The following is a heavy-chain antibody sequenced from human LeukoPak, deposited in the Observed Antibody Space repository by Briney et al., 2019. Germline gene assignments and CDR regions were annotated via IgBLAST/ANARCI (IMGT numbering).Heavy chain of an antibody. CDR1: GGSISSYY. V-gene: IGHV4-59*08. J-gene: IGHJ4*02. CDR2: IYYSGST. Sequence: SETLSLTCTVSGGSISSYYWSWIRQPPGKGLEWIGYIYYSGSTNYNPSLKSRVTISVDTSKNQFSLKLSSVTAPDTDVYYCARGTTSHYDILTGYYHPIDYWGQGTLVTVSS. CDR3: ARGTTSHYDILTGYYHPIDY. D-gene: IGHD3-9*01.